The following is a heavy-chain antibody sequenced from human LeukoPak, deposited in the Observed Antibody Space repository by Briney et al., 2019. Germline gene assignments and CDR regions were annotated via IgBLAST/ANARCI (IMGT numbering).Heavy chain of an antibody. CDR1: GFTFSSYA. CDR3: ANRMAGAYHFDF. J-gene: IGHJ4*02. D-gene: IGHD5-24*01. Sequence: GGSLRLSCAASGFTFSSYAMSWVRRSPGKGLDWVSSISPNGGATTYADSVKGRFTISRDNSKNTVYLQVDSLRAEDTALYYCANRMAGAYHFDFWGQGTLVTVSS. V-gene: IGHV3-23*01. CDR2: ISPNGGAT.